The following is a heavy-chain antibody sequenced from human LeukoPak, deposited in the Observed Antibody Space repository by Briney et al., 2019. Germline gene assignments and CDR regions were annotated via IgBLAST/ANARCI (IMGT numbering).Heavy chain of an antibody. D-gene: IGHD3-22*01. CDR3: ARMVFNYYDSSGYHGYFDY. V-gene: IGHV3-23*01. J-gene: IGHJ4*02. Sequence: GGSLRLSCATSGFTFSRYAMSWVRQAPGKGLEWVSAISGGGDSTYYADSVKGRFTVSRDNAKNSLYLQMNSLRAEDTAVYYCARMVFNYYDSSGYHGYFDYWGQGTLVTVSS. CDR1: GFTFSRYA. CDR2: ISGGGDST.